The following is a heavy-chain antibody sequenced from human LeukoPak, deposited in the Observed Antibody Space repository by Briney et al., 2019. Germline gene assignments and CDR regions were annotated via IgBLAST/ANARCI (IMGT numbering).Heavy chain of an antibody. CDR3: ARGESTLRYFDRRAAFDI. D-gene: IGHD3-9*01. CDR1: GGSFSGYY. V-gene: IGHV4-34*01. Sequence: PSETLSLTCAVYGGSFSGYYWSWIRQPPGKGLEWIGEINHSGSTNYNPSLKSRVTISVDTSKNQFSLKLSSVTAADTAVYYCARGESTLRYFDRRAAFDIWGQGTMVTVSS. CDR2: INHSGST. J-gene: IGHJ3*02.